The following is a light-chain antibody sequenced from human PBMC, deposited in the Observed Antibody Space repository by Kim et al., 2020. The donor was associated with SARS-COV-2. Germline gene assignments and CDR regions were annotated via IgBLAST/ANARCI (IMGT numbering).Light chain of an antibody. Sequence: DIQMTQSPSSLSASVGDRVTITCRASQGVSNSLAWYQQKPGKSPTLLLYSASILESGVPSRFGGSGSGTDYTLTISSLQPEDFATYYCQQYYSTPWTFGQGTKVDIK. CDR2: SAS. CDR1: QGVSNS. J-gene: IGKJ1*01. V-gene: IGKV1-NL1*01. CDR3: QQYYSTPWT.